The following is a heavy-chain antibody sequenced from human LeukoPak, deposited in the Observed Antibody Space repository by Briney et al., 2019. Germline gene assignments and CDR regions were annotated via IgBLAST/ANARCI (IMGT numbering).Heavy chain of an antibody. V-gene: IGHV4-30-2*01. J-gene: IGHJ5*02. CDR1: GGSISSGGYS. CDR3: AGRAYDFWSGYYTDNWFDP. CDR2: IYHSGST. Sequence: SETLSLTCAVSGGSISSGGYSWSWIRQPPGKGLEWIGYIYHSGSTYYNPSLKSRVTISVDRSKNQFSLKLSSVTAADTAVYYCAGRAYDFWSGYYTDNWFDPWGQGTLVTVSS. D-gene: IGHD3-3*01.